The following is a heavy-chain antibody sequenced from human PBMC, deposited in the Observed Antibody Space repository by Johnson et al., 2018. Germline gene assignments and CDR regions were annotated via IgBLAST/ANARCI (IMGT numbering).Heavy chain of an antibody. V-gene: IGHV3-23*04. CDR2: ISYSAGST. J-gene: IGHJ6*03. CDR3: AKMSGSDWYYYNVYYVAV. CDR1: GFTFSSYD. Sequence: VQLVQSGGGLVQPGGSLRLSCAASGFTFSSYDMSWLRQAPGKGLQWVSSISYSAGSTYYADSVKGRFTISRDNSKNTVYLQMKSLRAEDTALYYCAKMSGSDWYYYNVYYVAVWGKGTTVTVSS. D-gene: IGHD3-9*01.